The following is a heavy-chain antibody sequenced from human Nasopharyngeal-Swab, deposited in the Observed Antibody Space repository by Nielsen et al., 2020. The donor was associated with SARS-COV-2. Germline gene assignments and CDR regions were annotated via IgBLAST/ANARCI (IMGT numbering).Heavy chain of an antibody. CDR2: IYHGGST. D-gene: IGHD5-18*01. CDR1: GYSISSGYY. J-gene: IGHJ5*02. CDR3: ARELSNTPKYNWFDP. Sequence: SETLSLTCTVSGYSISSGYYWAWIRQPPGKGLEWIGSIYHGGSTYYTPSLESRVTISVDTPNNHFSLKLTSVTAADTAVYYCARELSNTPKYNWFDPWGQGTLVTVSS. V-gene: IGHV4-38-2*02.